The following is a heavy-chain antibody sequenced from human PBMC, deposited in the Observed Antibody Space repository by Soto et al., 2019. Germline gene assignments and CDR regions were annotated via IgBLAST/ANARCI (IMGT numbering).Heavy chain of an antibody. CDR1: GFTFNSYA. Sequence: GGSLRLSCAASGFTFNSYAMSLVRQAPGKGLEWVSTISGSTYYADSVKGRFTISRDNSKNTLYLQMNSLKAEDTAVYYCAKDSCYDSGTYYSNWFDPWGQGTPVTVSS. V-gene: IGHV3-23*01. CDR3: AKDSCYDSGTYYSNWFDP. J-gene: IGHJ5*02. D-gene: IGHD3-10*01. CDR2: ISGST.